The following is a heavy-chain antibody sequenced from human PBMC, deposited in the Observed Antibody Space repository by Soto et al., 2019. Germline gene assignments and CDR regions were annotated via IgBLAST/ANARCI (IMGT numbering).Heavy chain of an antibody. D-gene: IGHD2-2*01. J-gene: IGHJ1*01. CDR1: GGRFTSYW. Sequence: GESLKISCKGSGGRFTSYWIGWVRQMPGKGLEWMGIMYPGDSDARYSPSFQGQVTISADKSISTAYLQWSSLKASDSAMYYCARQRYCSSKSCSENLQYWGQGTLVTVSS. V-gene: IGHV5-51*01. CDR2: MYPGDSDA. CDR3: ARQRYCSSKSCSENLQY.